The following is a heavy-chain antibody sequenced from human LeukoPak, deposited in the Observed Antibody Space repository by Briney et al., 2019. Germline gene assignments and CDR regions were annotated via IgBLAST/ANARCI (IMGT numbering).Heavy chain of an antibody. CDR1: GFTFSSYW. CDR2: ISSTSNYI. V-gene: IGHV3-21*01. J-gene: IGHJ4*02. CDR3: ARGNVESGYGLDY. D-gene: IGHD5-12*01. Sequence: SGGSLRLSCAASGFTFSSYWMNWVRQAPGKGLEWVSSISSTSNYIYYIDSVKGRFTISRDNAKNSLYLQMNSLRAEDTAVYYCARGNVESGYGLDYWGQGSLVTVSS.